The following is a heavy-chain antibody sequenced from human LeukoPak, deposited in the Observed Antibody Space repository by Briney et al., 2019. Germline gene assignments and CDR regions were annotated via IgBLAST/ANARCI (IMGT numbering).Heavy chain of an antibody. Sequence: PGGSLRLSCAASGFSLSAYGVHWVRQAPGKGLEWVAVIWYDGTSKDYADSVKGRFTFSRDNSKNTLYLQMNSLTVEDTAVYYCARTSSSWDYYFDYWGQGTLVTVSS. CDR2: IWYDGTSK. CDR3: ARTSSSWDYYFDY. CDR1: GFSLSAYG. V-gene: IGHV3-33*01. J-gene: IGHJ4*02. D-gene: IGHD6-13*01.